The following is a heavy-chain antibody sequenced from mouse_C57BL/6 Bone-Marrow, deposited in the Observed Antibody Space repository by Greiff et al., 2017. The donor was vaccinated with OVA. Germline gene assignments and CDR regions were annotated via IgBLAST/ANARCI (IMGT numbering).Heavy chain of an antibody. D-gene: IGHD4-1*01. CDR3: TVCFWDWYFDV. CDR2: IRLKSDNYAT. J-gene: IGHJ1*03. CDR1: GFTFSNYW. V-gene: IGHV6-3*01. Sequence: EVQLVESGGGLVQPGGSMKLSCVASGFTFSNYWMNWVRQSPEQGLEWVAQIRLKSDNYATHYAESVKGRFTISRDDSKSTVYLQMNNLRAEDTEIYYGTVCFWDWYFDVWGTGTTVTVSS.